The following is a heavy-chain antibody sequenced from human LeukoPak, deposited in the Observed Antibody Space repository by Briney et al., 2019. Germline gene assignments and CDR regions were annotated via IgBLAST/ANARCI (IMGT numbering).Heavy chain of an antibody. J-gene: IGHJ4*02. Sequence: GGSLRLSCAASGFTFSSYWMSWVRRAPGKGLEWVANIKQDGSEKYYVDSVKGRFTISRDNAKNSLYLQMNSLRAEDTAVYYCARDFWPVAGTLLFDYWGQGTLVTVSS. V-gene: IGHV3-7*01. D-gene: IGHD6-19*01. CDR3: ARDFWPVAGTLLFDY. CDR2: IKQDGSEK. CDR1: GFTFSSYW.